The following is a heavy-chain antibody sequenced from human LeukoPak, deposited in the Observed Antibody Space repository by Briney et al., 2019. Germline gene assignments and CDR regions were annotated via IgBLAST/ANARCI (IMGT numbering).Heavy chain of an antibody. CDR2: IYHSGST. V-gene: IGHV4-38-2*01. J-gene: IGHJ4*02. CDR1: GYSISSGYY. CDR3: ARPVLYYDFWSGYY. Sequence: TSETLSLTCAVSGYSISSGYYWGWIRQPPGKGLEWIRSIYHSGSTYYNPSLKSRVTTSVDTSKNQFSLKLSSVTAADTAVYYCARPVLYYDFWSGYYWGQGTLVTVSS. D-gene: IGHD3-3*01.